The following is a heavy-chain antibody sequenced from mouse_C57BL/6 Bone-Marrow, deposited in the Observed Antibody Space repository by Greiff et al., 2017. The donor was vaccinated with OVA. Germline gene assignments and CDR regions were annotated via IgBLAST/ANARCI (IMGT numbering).Heavy chain of an antibody. CDR2: IYPGSGNT. V-gene: IGHV1-66*01. CDR1: GYSFTSYY. Sequence: VMLVESGPELVKPGASVKISCKASGYSFTSYYIHWVKQRPGQGLEWIGWIYPGSGNTKYNEKFKGKATLTADTSSSTAYMQLSSLTSEDSAVYYCARNDYYGSPYYFDYWGQGTTLTVSS. D-gene: IGHD1-1*01. CDR3: ARNDYYGSPYYFDY. J-gene: IGHJ2*01.